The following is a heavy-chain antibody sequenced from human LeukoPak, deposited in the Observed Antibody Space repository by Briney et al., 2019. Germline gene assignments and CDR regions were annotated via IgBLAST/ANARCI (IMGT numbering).Heavy chain of an antibody. CDR3: AKDHPNEGGPRGFFGY. D-gene: IGHD3-16*01. CDR1: GFSFSSYA. V-gene: IGHV3-23*01. CDR2: ISASGTAT. Sequence: GGSLRLSCATSGFSFSSYAMTWVRQAPGKGLEWVSVISASGTATYYADSVKGRFTISRDSSKHTLSLQMNSLRAEDTAVYYCAKDHPNEGGPRGFFGYWGQGTLVTVSS. J-gene: IGHJ4*02.